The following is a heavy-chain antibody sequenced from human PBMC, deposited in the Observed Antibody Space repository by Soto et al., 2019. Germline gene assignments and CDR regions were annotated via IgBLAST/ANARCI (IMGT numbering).Heavy chain of an antibody. CDR2: IYYSGST. Sequence: SETLSLTCTVSGGSISSSSYYWGWIRQPPGKGLEWIGSIYYSGSTYYNPSLKSRVTISVDTSKNQFSLKLSSVTAADTAVYYCARRRWRTSGYDSQIDYWGQGTLVTVS. D-gene: IGHD5-12*01. J-gene: IGHJ4*02. V-gene: IGHV4-39*01. CDR1: GGSISSSSYY. CDR3: ARRRWRTSGYDSQIDY.